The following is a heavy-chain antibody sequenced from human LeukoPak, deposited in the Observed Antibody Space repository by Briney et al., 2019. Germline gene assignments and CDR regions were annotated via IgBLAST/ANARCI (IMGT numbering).Heavy chain of an antibody. V-gene: IGHV1-18*01. Sequence: ASVKVSCKTSGHSINTFGITWVRQAPGQGLEWIGWMSSDNGNTNYADKFQGRVTITRDTSRTTAYMELRSLRSDDTAVYFCANVAKGRYFFYYMDVWGAGTTVTVSS. CDR3: ANVAKGRYFFYYMDV. CDR1: GHSINTFG. J-gene: IGHJ6*03. CDR2: MSSDNGNT. D-gene: IGHD5-12*01.